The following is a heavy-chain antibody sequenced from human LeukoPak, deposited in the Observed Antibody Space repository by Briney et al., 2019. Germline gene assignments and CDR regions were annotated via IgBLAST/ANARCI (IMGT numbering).Heavy chain of an antibody. Sequence: GASVKVSCKASGYTFTSYGISWVRQAPGQGLEWMGWISAYNGNTNYAQKLQGRVTMTTDTSTSTAYMELRSPRSDDTAVYYCARRRFSSQQLGLVDYWGQGTLVTVSS. CDR3: ARRRFSSQQLGLVDY. J-gene: IGHJ4*02. CDR1: GYTFTSYG. CDR2: ISAYNGNT. D-gene: IGHD6-13*01. V-gene: IGHV1-18*01.